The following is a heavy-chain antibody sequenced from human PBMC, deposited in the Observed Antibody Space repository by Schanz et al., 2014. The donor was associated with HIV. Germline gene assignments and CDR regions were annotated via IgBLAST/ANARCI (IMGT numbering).Heavy chain of an antibody. CDR2: ISSDSSYI. CDR3: ARGGLGVVAEGNAFDL. Sequence: VQLVESGEGVVRPGGSLRLSCAASGFIFQDYAMSWVRQAPGKGLEWVSSISSDSSYIFYADSMKGRFTISRDNARNSLYLQIRSLRAEDTAVYYCARGGLGVVAEGNAFDLWGQGTLVTVSP. V-gene: IGHV3-21*01. D-gene: IGHD2-15*01. J-gene: IGHJ3*01. CDR1: GFIFQDYA.